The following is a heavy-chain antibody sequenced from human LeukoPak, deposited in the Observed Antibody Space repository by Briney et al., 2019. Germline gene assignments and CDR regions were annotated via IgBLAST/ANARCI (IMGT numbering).Heavy chain of an antibody. Sequence: GGSLRLSCAASGFTFSSYWMHWVRQAPGKGLVWVSRINSDGSSTSYADSVKGRFTISRDNAKNTLYLQMNSLRAEDTAVYYCATSHDYGDYADYWGQGTLVTVSS. J-gene: IGHJ4*02. CDR2: INSDGSST. D-gene: IGHD4-17*01. CDR3: ATSHDYGDYADY. V-gene: IGHV3-74*01. CDR1: GFTFSSYW.